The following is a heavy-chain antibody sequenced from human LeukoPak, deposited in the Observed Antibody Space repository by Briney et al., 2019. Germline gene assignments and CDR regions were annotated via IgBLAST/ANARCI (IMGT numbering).Heavy chain of an antibody. D-gene: IGHD3-9*01. CDR1: GFTFSTYS. Sequence: EGSLRLSCAASGFTFSTYSMNWVRQAPGKGLEWVSSISTSSSYIKYADSVKGRFTISRDNARNSLSLQMNSLTAEVTAVYYCASPGSISTGGPIWGQGSLVTVSS. J-gene: IGHJ4*02. V-gene: IGHV3-21*01. CDR2: ISTSSSYI. CDR3: ASPGSISTGGPI.